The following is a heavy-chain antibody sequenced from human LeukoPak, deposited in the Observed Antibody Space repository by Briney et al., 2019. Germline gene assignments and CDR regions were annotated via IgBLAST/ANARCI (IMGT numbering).Heavy chain of an antibody. J-gene: IGHJ4*02. Sequence: SVKVSCKASGGTFSSYAISWVRQAPGQGLEWMGGIIPIFGTANYAQKFQGRVTITADESTSTAYMELSSLRSEDTAVYYCARDPSRDSSGYYRFFDYWGQGTLVTVSS. V-gene: IGHV1-69*13. CDR2: IIPIFGTA. CDR1: GGTFSSYA. D-gene: IGHD3-22*01. CDR3: ARDPSRDSSGYYRFFDY.